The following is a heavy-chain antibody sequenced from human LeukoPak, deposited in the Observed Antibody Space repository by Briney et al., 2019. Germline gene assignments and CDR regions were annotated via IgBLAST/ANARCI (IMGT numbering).Heavy chain of an antibody. CDR2: ISGSGSSI. Sequence: GGSLRLSCGASGFTFSSHEMNWVRRAPGKGLEWVSYISGSGSSIYYADSVKGRFTTSRDNAKKSLYLQLNSVRAEDTAAYYCARGGYCGSTLCYVFNAFDVWGQGTMVTVSS. D-gene: IGHD2-2*01. CDR1: GFTFSSHE. CDR3: ARGGYCGSTLCYVFNAFDV. V-gene: IGHV3-48*03. J-gene: IGHJ3*01.